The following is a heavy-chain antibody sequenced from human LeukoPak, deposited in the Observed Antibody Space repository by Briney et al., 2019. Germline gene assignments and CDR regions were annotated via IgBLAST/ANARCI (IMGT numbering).Heavy chain of an antibody. CDR1: GYTFTSYY. CDR2: INPNSGGT. V-gene: IGHV1-2*02. D-gene: IGHD3-10*01. CDR3: ARLDGSGTYYNN. Sequence: ASVKVSCKASGYTFTSYYMHWVRQAPGQGLEWMGWINPNSGGTNYAQKFQGRVTMTRDTSISTAYMELSRLRSDDTAVFYCARLDGSGTYYNNWGQGTLVTVSS. J-gene: IGHJ4*02.